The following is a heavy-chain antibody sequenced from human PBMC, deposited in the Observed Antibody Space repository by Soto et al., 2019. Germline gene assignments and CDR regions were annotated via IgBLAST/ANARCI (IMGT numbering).Heavy chain of an antibody. CDR2: ISVDSGNT. V-gene: IGHV1-18*01. CDR1: GYIFTSYR. CDR3: VRFKGSMTSYYRDG. D-gene: IGHD3-10*01. Sequence: QVQLGQSGAELRKPGASAKFSCRASGYIFTSYRISWVRRAPGQGLEWMAWISVDSGNTNYAQNFQGRVNMTTDTSASTAHMELRSLRPDDTAVYYCVRFKGSMTSYYRDGWGKGTTVIISS. J-gene: IGHJ6*03.